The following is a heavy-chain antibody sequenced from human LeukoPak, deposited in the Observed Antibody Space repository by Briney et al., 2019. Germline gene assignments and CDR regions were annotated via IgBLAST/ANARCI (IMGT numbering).Heavy chain of an antibody. J-gene: IGHJ4*02. CDR2: IIPIFGTA. CDR1: GYTFTSYG. V-gene: IGHV1-69*13. Sequence: ASVKVSCKASGYTFTSYGISWVRQAPGQGLEWMGGIIPIFGTANYAQKFQGRVTITADESTSTAYMELSSLRSEDTAVYYCASSGRLMSPTLQDYWGQGTLVTVSS. CDR3: ASSGRLMSPTLQDY. D-gene: IGHD3/OR15-3a*01.